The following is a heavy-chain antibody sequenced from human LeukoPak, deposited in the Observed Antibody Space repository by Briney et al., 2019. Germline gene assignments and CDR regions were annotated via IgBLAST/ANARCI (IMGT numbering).Heavy chain of an antibody. CDR1: GGSISSQNW. CDR3: ARSRIASGAPSFDY. CDR2: VHHTGTM. J-gene: IGHJ4*02. D-gene: IGHD4/OR15-4a*01. V-gene: IGHV4-4*02. Sequence: SGTLSLTCAVSGGSISSQNWWSWVRQTPMRGLEWLGEVHHTGTMNHNPSLKSRVSMSVDKSKNQFSLNPYSMTAADTAIYYCARSRIASGAPSFDYWGQGTLVTVSS.